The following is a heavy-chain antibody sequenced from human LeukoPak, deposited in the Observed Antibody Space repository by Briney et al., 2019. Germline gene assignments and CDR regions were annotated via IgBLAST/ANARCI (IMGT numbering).Heavy chain of an antibody. D-gene: IGHD3-3*01. Sequence: SETLPLTCTVSGGSISSYYWSWIRQPAGKGLEWIGRIYTSGSTNYNPSLKSRVTMSVDTSKNQFSLKLSSVTAADTAVYYCARGGNYDFWSGYYRDYYYYYMDVWGKGTTVTVSS. V-gene: IGHV4-4*07. J-gene: IGHJ6*03. CDR1: GGSISSYY. CDR2: IYTSGST. CDR3: ARGGNYDFWSGYYRDYYYYYMDV.